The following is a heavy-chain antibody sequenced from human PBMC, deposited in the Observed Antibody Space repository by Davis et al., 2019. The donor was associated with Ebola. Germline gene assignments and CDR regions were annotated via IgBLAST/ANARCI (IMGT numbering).Heavy chain of an antibody. Sequence: GESLKISCAASGFTFSSYAMSWVCQAPGKGLEWVSGISGSGGSTKGRFIISRDNSKNTLYLQMNRLRAEDTAVYYCAKETNYYMDVWGKGTTVTVSS. CDR3: AKETNYYMDV. CDR1: GFTFSSYA. J-gene: IGHJ6*03. CDR2: ISGSGGST. V-gene: IGHV3-23*01.